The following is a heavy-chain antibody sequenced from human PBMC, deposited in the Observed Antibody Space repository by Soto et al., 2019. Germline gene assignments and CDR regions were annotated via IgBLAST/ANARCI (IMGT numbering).Heavy chain of an antibody. V-gene: IGHV3-9*01. CDR3: AKVSASYSSSWFYFDY. CDR2: ISWNSGSI. CDR1: GFTFDDYA. Sequence: ESGGGLVQPGRSLRLSCAASGFTFDDYAMHWVRQAPGKGLEWVSGISWNSGSIGYADSVKGRFTISRDNAKNSLYLQMNSLRAEDTALYYCAKVSASYSSSWFYFDYWGQGTLVTVSS. D-gene: IGHD6-13*01. J-gene: IGHJ4*02.